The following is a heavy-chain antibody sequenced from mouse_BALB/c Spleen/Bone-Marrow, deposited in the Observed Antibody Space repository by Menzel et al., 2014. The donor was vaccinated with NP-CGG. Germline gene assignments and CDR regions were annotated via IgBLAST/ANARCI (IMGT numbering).Heavy chain of an antibody. CDR2: IDPANGNT. Sequence: EVQLVESGAELVKPGASVKLSCTAPGFNIKDTYMHWVKQRPEQGLEWIGRIDPANGNTKYDPKFQGKATITADTSSNTAYLQLSSLTSEDTAVYYCARGGTTVTWYFDVWGAGTTVTVSS. CDR3: ARGGTTVTWYFDV. V-gene: IGHV14-3*02. CDR1: GFNIKDTY. J-gene: IGHJ1*01. D-gene: IGHD2-2*01.